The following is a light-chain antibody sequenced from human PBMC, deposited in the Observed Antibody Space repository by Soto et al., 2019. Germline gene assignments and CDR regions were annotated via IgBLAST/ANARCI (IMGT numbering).Light chain of an antibody. V-gene: IGKV3-20*01. CDR1: QSVTSNF. J-gene: IGKJ1*01. Sequence: EVVLTQSPGTVSLSPGERATLSCRASQSVTSNFLAWYQQKPGQAPRLLIYAAYSRATGIPDRFSGSGSGTDFTLSISRLAPEDFAVYYCQQYGSSVTRTFGQGTKVEIK. CDR2: AAY. CDR3: QQYGSSVTRT.